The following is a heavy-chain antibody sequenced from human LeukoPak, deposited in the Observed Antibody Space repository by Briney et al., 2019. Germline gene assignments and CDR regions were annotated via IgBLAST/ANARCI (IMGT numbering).Heavy chain of an antibody. J-gene: IGHJ4*02. CDR2: IYPGDSDT. Sequence: GESLKIPCKGSGYSFTSYWLGWVRQMPGEGLEWMGIIYPGDSDTRYSPSFQGQVTISADKSISTAYLQWSSLKASDTAMYYCARPVGPYCGGDCYSDYWGQGTLVTVSS. D-gene: IGHD2-21*01. V-gene: IGHV5-51*01. CDR1: GYSFTSYW. CDR3: ARPVGPYCGGDCYSDY.